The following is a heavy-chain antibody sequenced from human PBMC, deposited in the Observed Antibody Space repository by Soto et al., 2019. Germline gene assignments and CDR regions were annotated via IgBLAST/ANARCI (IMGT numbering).Heavy chain of an antibody. Sequence: GGSLRLSCAVSGFTFDDNAMHWVRQAPEKGLEWVSGINWKSDIGYADSVKGRFTISRDNAENSLYLQMNSLRAEDTALYYCAIPQDRGGRTTFIYWGQGTQVTVSS. D-gene: IGHD3-16*01. CDR3: AIPQDRGGRTTFIY. J-gene: IGHJ4*02. CDR2: INWKSDI. CDR1: GFTFDDNA. V-gene: IGHV3-9*01.